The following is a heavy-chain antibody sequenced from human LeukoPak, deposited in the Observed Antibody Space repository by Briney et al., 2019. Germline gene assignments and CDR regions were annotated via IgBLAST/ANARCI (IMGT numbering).Heavy chain of an antibody. CDR1: SGSISSYY. V-gene: IGHV4-4*07. Sequence: PSETLSLTCTVSSGSISSYYCSWIRQPAGKGLEWIGRIYTTGSTNYNPSLKSRVTMSVDTSKNQFSLRLSSVTAADTAVYYCARSAKLRVYYYYMDVWGKGTTVTVSS. CDR3: ARSAKLRVYYYYMDV. CDR2: IYTTGST. J-gene: IGHJ6*03. D-gene: IGHD1-26*01.